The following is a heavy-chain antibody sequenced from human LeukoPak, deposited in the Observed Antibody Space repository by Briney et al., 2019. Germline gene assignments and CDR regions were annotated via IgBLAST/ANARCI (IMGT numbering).Heavy chain of an antibody. CDR2: INPNSGGT. CDR1: GYTFTGYY. D-gene: IGHD3-16*01. CDR3: ARDPTTGGYYYGMDV. Sequence: GASVKVSCKASGYTFTGYYMHWVRQAPGQGLEWMGWINPNSGGTNYAQKFQGRVTMTRDTSISTAYMELSRLRSDDTAVYYCARDPTTGGYYYGMDVWGQGTTVTVS. J-gene: IGHJ6*02. V-gene: IGHV1-2*02.